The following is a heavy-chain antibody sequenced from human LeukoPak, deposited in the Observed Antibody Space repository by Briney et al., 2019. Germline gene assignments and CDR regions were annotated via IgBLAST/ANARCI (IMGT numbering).Heavy chain of an antibody. D-gene: IGHD1-26*01. V-gene: IGHV5-51*01. J-gene: IGHJ4*02. CDR1: GYTFTTYW. CDR2: IYPGDSDT. Sequence: GESLKISCKGSGYTFTTYWIGWVRQMPGNGLEWMGIIYPGDSDTRYSPSFQGQVTISADRSISTAYLQWSSLKASDTAMYYCARSYFSGTYPYDYWGQGTLVTVSS. CDR3: ARSYFSGTYPYDY.